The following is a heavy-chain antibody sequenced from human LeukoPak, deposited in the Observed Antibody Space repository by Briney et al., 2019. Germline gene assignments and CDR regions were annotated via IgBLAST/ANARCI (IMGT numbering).Heavy chain of an antibody. CDR1: GGSFSGYY. Sequence: SETLSLTCAVYGGSFSGYYWSWIRQPPGKGLEWIGEINHSGSTNYNPSLKSRVTISVDTSKNQFSLKLSSVTAADTAVYYCARDPGYSYGRRYDAFDTWGQGTMVTVSS. J-gene: IGHJ3*02. CDR2: INHSGST. V-gene: IGHV4-34*01. D-gene: IGHD5-18*01. CDR3: ARDPGYSYGRRYDAFDT.